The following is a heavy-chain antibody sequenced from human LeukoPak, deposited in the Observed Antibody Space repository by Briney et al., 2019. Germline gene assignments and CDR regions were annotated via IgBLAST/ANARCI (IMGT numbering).Heavy chain of an antibody. Sequence: SETLSLTCTVSGAFISSYYWSWIRQPPGKGLEWIGYIDYSGSTNYNPSLKSRVSISVDTSKNQFSLKLSSVTAADTAVYYCARLYYSDPSDYWGQGTLVTVSS. D-gene: IGHD4-17*01. CDR1: GAFISSYY. V-gene: IGHV4-59*01. J-gene: IGHJ4*02. CDR3: ARLYYSDPSDY. CDR2: IDYSGST.